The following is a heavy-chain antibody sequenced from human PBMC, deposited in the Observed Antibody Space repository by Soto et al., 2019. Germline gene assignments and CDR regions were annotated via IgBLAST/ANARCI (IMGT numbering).Heavy chain of an antibody. Sequence: ASVKVSCKASGYTFTSYDINWVRQATGQGLEWMGWMNPNSGNTGYAQKFQGRVTMTRNTSISTAYMELSSLRAEDTAVYYCARLSYYYGSGSYSYFAYWGQGSLVTVSS. CDR2: MNPNSGNT. CDR1: GYTFTSYD. D-gene: IGHD3-10*01. CDR3: ARLSYYYGSGSYSYFAY. J-gene: IGHJ4*02. V-gene: IGHV1-8*01.